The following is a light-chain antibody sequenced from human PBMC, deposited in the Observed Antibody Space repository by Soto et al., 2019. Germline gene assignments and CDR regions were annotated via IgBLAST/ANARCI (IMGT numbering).Light chain of an antibody. J-gene: IGKJ2*02. CDR3: MQALQTRWT. V-gene: IGKV2-28*01. Sequence: DIVMTQSPLSLPVTPGEPASISCRSSQSLLHSNGYNYLDWYLQKPGQSLQLLIYLGSNRASGVPDRFSGSGSGTDFTLKISRVEAEDVGVYYCMQALQTRWTFGQGTKLEIK. CDR2: LGS. CDR1: QSLLHSNGYNY.